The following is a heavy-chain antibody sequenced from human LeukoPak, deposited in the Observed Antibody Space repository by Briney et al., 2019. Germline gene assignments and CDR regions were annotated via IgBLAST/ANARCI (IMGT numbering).Heavy chain of an antibody. CDR1: GFTVSSNY. J-gene: IGHJ4*02. V-gene: IGHV3-53*01. CDR3: ARDRRYNYGYGFDY. Sequence: GGSLRLSCAASGFTVSSNYMSWVRQAPGKGLEWVSVIYSGSSTNYADSVKGRFTISRDNSKNTLYLQMNSLRAEDTAVCYCARDRRYNYGYGFDYWGQGTLVTVSS. D-gene: IGHD5-18*01. CDR2: IYSGSST.